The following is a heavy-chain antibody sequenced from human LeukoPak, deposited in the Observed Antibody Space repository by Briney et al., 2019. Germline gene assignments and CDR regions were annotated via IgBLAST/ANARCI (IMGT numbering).Heavy chain of an antibody. V-gene: IGHV4-59*11. J-gene: IGHJ6*03. D-gene: IGHD3-16*01. CDR2: IYYSGST. CDR3: ARVGDHDYYYYYYMDV. Sequence: SETLSLTCTVSGGSISSHYWSWIRQPTGKGLEWIGYIYYSGSTNYNPSLKSRVTISVDTSKNQFSLKLSSVTAADTAVYYCARVGDHDYYYYYYMDVWGKGTTVTVSS. CDR1: GGSISSHY.